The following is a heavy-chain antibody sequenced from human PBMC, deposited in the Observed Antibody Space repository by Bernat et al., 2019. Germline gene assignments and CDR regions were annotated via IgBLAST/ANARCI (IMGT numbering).Heavy chain of an antibody. Sequence: EVQLVQSGAEVKKPGESLKISCKGSGYSFTSYWIGWVRQMPGKGLEWMGIIYPGDSDTRYSPSFQGQVTISADKSISTAYLQWSSLKASDTAMYYCARSTPSTIVVVVAFDYWGQGTLVTVSS. CDR3: ARSTPSTIVVVVAFDY. V-gene: IGHV5-51*01. D-gene: IGHD2-15*01. CDR2: IYPGDSDT. CDR1: GYSFTSYW. J-gene: IGHJ4*02.